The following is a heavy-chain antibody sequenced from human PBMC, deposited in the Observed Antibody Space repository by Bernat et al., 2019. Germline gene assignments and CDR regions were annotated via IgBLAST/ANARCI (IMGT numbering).Heavy chain of an antibody. CDR2: IKQDRSEK. CDR1: GFTFSSYW. CDR3: ASEEYQLLSYFDY. V-gene: IGHV3-7*03. J-gene: IGHJ4*02. D-gene: IGHD2-2*01. Sequence: EVQLVESGGGLVQPGGSLRLSCAASGFTFSSYWMSWVRQAPGKGLEWVANIKQDRSEKYYVDSVKGRFTISRDNAKNSLYLQMNSLRAEDTAVYYCASEEYQLLSYFDYWGQGTLVTVSS.